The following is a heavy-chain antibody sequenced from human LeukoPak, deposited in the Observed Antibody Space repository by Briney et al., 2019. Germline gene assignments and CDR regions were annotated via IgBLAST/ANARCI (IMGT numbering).Heavy chain of an antibody. CDR1: GGSFSGYY. CDR2: INHSGST. Sequence: SETLSLTCAVYGGSFSGYYWSWICQPPGKGLEWIGEINHSGSTNYNPSLKSRVTISVDTSKNQFSLKLSAVTAADTAVYYCAREQRWLHKFDYWGQGTLVTVSS. V-gene: IGHV4-34*01. J-gene: IGHJ4*02. D-gene: IGHD5-24*01. CDR3: AREQRWLHKFDY.